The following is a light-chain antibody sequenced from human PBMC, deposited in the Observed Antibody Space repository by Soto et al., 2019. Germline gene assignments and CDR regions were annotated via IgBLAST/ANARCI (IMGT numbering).Light chain of an antibody. CDR3: SSYTSSSTLYV. Sequence: QSALTQPASLSGSPGQSITISCTGTSSDVGGYNYVSWYQQYPGKAPKLMIYEVRNRPSGVSNRFSGSKSGNTASLTISGLQAEDEADYYCSSYTSSSTLYVFGTGTKVTVL. CDR2: EVR. J-gene: IGLJ1*01. V-gene: IGLV2-14*01. CDR1: SSDVGGYNY.